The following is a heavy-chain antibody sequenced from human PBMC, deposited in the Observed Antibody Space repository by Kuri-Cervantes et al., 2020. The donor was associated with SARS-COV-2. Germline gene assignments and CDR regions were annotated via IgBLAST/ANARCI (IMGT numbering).Heavy chain of an antibody. CDR3: ARIGELGIPDY. D-gene: IGHD7-27*01. CDR1: GFTFSSYE. V-gene: IGHV3-48*03. CDR2: ISSSGSTI. Sequence: LSLTCAASGFTFSSYEMSWVRQAPGKGLEWVSYISSSGSTIYYADSVKGRFTISRDNAKNSLYLQMNSLRAEDTAVYYCARIGELGIPDYWGQGTLVTVSS. J-gene: IGHJ4*02.